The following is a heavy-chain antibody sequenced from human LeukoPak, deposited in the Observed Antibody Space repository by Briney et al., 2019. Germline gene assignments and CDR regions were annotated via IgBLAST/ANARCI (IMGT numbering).Heavy chain of an antibody. J-gene: IGHJ2*01. Sequence: GGSLRLSCAASGFTFSYYWMSWVRQAPGKGLEWVSSISGIGDTTYYADSVKGRFTISRDNSKNTLYLQMNSLRDEDMAVYYCAKDPSTSSGWYFDLWGRGTLVTVSS. D-gene: IGHD6-6*01. CDR1: GFTFSYYW. CDR3: AKDPSTSSGWYFDL. V-gene: IGHV3-23*01. CDR2: ISGIGDTT.